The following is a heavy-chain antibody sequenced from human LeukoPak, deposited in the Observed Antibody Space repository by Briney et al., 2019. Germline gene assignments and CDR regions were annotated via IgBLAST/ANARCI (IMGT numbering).Heavy chain of an antibody. D-gene: IGHD1-26*01. V-gene: IGHV3-53*01. CDR1: GFTVSSNY. CDR2: LYSGGST. CDR3: VKDSPPRYSGSPPAY. J-gene: IGHJ4*02. Sequence: GGSLRLSCAASGFTVSSNYMSWVRQAPGKGLEWVSVLYSGGSTSYADSVKGRFTISRDNSKNTLYLQMNSLRADDTAVYYCVKDSPPRYSGSPPAYWGQGTLVTVSS.